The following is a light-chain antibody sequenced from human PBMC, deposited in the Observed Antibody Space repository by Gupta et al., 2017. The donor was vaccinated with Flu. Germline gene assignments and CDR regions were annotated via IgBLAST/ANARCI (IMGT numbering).Light chain of an antibody. CDR1: TVGGDNF. CDR2: VVN. J-gene: IGLJ2*01. Sequence: GQSVTISGTGATVGGDNFVAWDQQHPDKTRIVMIYVVNKRTAGIPVRFSATKSGNTASLTISGLQAEEEADYYCCSYAGNNIYVFGGGTKLTVL. CDR3: CSYAGNNIYV. V-gene: IGLV2-11*01.